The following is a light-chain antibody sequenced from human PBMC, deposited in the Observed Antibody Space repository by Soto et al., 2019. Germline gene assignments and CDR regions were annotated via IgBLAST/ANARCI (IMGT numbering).Light chain of an antibody. CDR2: DAS. CDR3: QQSVNLPRT. J-gene: IGKJ4*01. Sequence: DIQMTQSPSSLSASVGDRVTITCQASQDITNYLHWYQQKPGKAPKLLIFDASNLETGVPSRFSGGGSGTDFTFTISRLQPEDIATYYCQQSVNLPRTFGGGTKVEIK. V-gene: IGKV1-33*01. CDR1: QDITNY.